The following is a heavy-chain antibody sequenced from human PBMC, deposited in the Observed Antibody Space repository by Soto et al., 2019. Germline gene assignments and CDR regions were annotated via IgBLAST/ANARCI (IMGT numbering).Heavy chain of an antibody. D-gene: IGHD6-6*01. J-gene: IGHJ5*02. CDR1: GYTYTNNE. V-gene: IGHV1-8*01. CDR2: MNTNTNTT. CDR3: AREVVETSSLWLDP. Sequence: ASLKVYRKASGYTYTNNEINWVRQAHGQGLEWIGWMNTNTNTTDSAEVFEGRVSLTWDTSISTAYMQLNSLKIDDTAVYYCAREVVETSSLWLDPWGQGTLVPVSS.